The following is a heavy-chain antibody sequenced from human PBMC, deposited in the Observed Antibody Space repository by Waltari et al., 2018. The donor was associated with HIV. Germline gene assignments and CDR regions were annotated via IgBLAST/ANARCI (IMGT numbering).Heavy chain of an antibody. V-gene: IGHV3-30*02. CDR1: GFHFSSYG. J-gene: IGHJ4*02. Sequence: QVQLVESGGGVVQPGGPVRLSCAASGFHFSSYGLHWVRQAPGKGLEWVTFIRYDGSKKHYADSVKGRFTISRDNSDNTLYLEMNSLRTEDTAVYYCATNIVVAATGTFDYWGQGTRVIVTA. CDR3: ATNIVVAATGTFDY. CDR2: IRYDGSKK. D-gene: IGHD2-15*01.